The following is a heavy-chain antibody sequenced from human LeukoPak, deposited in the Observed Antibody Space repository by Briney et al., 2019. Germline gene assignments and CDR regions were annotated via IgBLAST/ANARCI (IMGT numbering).Heavy chain of an antibody. CDR2: ISGSGGST. CDR1: GFTFSSYS. V-gene: IGHV3-23*01. Sequence: GGSLRLSCAAFGFTFSSYSMSWVRQAPGKGPEWVSAISGSGGSTYYADSVKGRFTISRDNSKNTLYLQMNSLRAEDTAVYYCAKDNPPPFDYWGQGTLVTVSS. CDR3: AKDNPPPFDY. J-gene: IGHJ4*02. D-gene: IGHD1-14*01.